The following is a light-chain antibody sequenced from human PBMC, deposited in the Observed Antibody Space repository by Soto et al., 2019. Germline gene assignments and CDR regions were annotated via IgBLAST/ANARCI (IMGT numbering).Light chain of an antibody. CDR2: RNN. Sequence: QSVLTQPPSASGTPGQRVTISCSGSSSSIGSNYVYWYQQLPGTAPKLLIYRNNQRPSGVPDRFSGSKSGTSASLAISGLRSEDEAHYYCAAWDDSLSVHVVFGGGTKLTVL. J-gene: IGLJ2*01. CDR3: AAWDDSLSVHVV. V-gene: IGLV1-47*01. CDR1: SSSIGSNY.